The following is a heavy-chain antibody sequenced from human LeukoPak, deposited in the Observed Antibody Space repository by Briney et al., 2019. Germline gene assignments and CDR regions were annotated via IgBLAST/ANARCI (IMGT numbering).Heavy chain of an antibody. V-gene: IGHV1-69*04. CDR1: GGTFSSYA. J-gene: IGHJ4*02. D-gene: IGHD1-26*01. Sequence: SVKVSCKASGGTFSSYAISWVRQAPGQGREWMGRIIPILGIANYAQKFQGRVTITADKSTSTAYMELSRLRSEDTAVYYCARASLQWELGYWGQGTLVTVSS. CDR2: IIPILGIA. CDR3: ARASLQWELGY.